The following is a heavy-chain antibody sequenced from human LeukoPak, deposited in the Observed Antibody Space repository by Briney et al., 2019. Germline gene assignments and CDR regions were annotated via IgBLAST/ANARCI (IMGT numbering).Heavy chain of an antibody. CDR3: ARDIGAAGTVFFGY. J-gene: IGHJ4*02. CDR1: GGSISSGGYY. Sequence: SETLSLTCTVSGGSISSGGYYWSWIRQHPGKGLEWIGYIYYSGSTYYNPSLKSRVTISVDTSKNQFSLKLSSVTAADTAVYYCARDIGAAGTVFFGYWGQGTLVTVSS. V-gene: IGHV4-31*03. CDR2: IYYSGST. D-gene: IGHD6-13*01.